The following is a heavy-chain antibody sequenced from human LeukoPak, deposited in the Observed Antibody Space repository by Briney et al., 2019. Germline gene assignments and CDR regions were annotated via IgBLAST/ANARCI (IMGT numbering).Heavy chain of an antibody. J-gene: IGHJ4*02. D-gene: IGHD2/OR15-2a*01. CDR1: GGSFSGYY. CDR3: ARGGIPPYLTPFDS. V-gene: IGHV4-34*01. CDR2: INHSGST. Sequence: SETLSLTCAVYGGSFSGYYWSWIRQPPGKGLEWIGEINHSGSTNYNPSLKSRAIISVDTSKKQFSLKLSSVTAADTAVYYCARGGIPPYLTPFDSWGQGTLITVSS.